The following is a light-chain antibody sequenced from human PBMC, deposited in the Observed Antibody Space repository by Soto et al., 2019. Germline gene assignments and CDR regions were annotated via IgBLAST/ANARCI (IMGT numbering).Light chain of an antibody. V-gene: IGKV1-39*01. CDR3: QQSYSTPPT. CDR1: QSISSY. CDR2: AAS. J-gene: IGKJ1*01. Sequence: DIQMTQSPSSLSASIGDRVTITCRASQSISSYLNWYQQKPGKAPKLLIYAASSLQSGVPSRFSGSGSGTDFTLTIISLQPEDFATYYCQQSYSTPPTFGQGTKGEIK.